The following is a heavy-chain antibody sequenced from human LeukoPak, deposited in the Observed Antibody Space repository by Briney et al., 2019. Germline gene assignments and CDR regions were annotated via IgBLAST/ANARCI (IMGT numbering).Heavy chain of an antibody. V-gene: IGHV3-15*01. Sequence: GGSLRLSCAASGFTFNNAWMSWVRQAPGKGLELVGRIQSKTDGGTTDYAAPVKGRFTISREDSKNTLYLRMNSLKIEDTAVYYCTTDQYSGTMTFDYWGQGALVTVSS. CDR3: TTDQYSGTMTFDY. D-gene: IGHD2-2*01. CDR1: GFTFNNAW. CDR2: IQSKTDGGTT. J-gene: IGHJ4*02.